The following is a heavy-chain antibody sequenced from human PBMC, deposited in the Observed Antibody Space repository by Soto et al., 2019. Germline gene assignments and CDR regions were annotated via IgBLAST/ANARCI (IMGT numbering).Heavy chain of an antibody. Sequence: EVQLLESGGGLVQPGGSLRLSCAASGFTFSSYAMSWVRQAPGKGLEWVSAISGSGGSTYYADSVKDRFTISRDNSKNTLYLQMNSLRAEDTAVYYCAKSDDYYYYYMDVWGKGTTVTVSS. V-gene: IGHV3-23*01. CDR3: AKSDDYYYYYMDV. J-gene: IGHJ6*03. CDR1: GFTFSSYA. CDR2: ISGSGGST.